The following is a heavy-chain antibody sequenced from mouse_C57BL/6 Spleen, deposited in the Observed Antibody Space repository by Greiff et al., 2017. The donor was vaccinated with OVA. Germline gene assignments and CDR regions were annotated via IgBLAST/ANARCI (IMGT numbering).Heavy chain of an antibody. CDR2: INPNYGTT. D-gene: IGHD1-1*02. CDR3: AREGWGGGYAMDY. V-gene: IGHV1-39*01. CDR1: GYSFTDYN. J-gene: IGHJ4*01. Sequence: VQLKESGPELVKPGASVKISCKASGYSFTDYNMNWVKQSNGKSLEWIGVINPNYGTTSYNQKFKGKATLTVDQSSSTAYMQLNSLTSEDSAVYYCAREGWGGGYAMDYWGQGTSVTVSS.